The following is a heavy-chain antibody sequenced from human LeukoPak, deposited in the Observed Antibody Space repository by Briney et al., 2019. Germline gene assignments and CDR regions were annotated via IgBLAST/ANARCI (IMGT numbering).Heavy chain of an antibody. J-gene: IGHJ4*02. D-gene: IGHD2-2*01. CDR1: GYSISSGYY. V-gene: IGHV4-38-2*01. Sequence: SETLSLTCAVSGYSISSGYYWGWIRQPPGKGLEWIGSIYHRGSTYYNPSLKSRVTISVDTSKNQFSLKLSSVTAADTAVYYCASPPYCSSTSCSDYWGQGTLVTVSS. CDR2: IYHRGST. CDR3: ASPPYCSSTSCSDY.